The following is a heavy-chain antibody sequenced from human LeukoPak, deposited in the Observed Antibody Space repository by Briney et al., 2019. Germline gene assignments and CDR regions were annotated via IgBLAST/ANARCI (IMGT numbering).Heavy chain of an antibody. CDR1: GGSISSSSYY. D-gene: IGHD6-19*01. CDR3: ARIAVAGREGGY. Sequence: SETLSLTCTVSGGSISSSSYYWGWIRQPPGKGLEWIGSIYYSVSTYYNPSLKSRATLSVSTSKNQFSLKLSSVTAADTAVYYCARIAVAGREGGYWGQGTLVTVSS. V-gene: IGHV4-39*01. J-gene: IGHJ4*02. CDR2: IYYSVST.